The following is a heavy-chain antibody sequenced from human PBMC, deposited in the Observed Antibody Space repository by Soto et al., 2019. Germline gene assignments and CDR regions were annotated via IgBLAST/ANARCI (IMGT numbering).Heavy chain of an antibody. Sequence: SVKVSCKASGFTFTSSAVQWVRQARGQRLEWIGWIVVGSGNTNYAQKFQERVTITRDMSTSTAYMELSSLRSEDTAVYYCAAKGAIGGSYYDFDYWGQGTLVTVSS. CDR3: AAKGAIGGSYYDFDY. CDR2: IVVGSGNT. D-gene: IGHD1-26*01. J-gene: IGHJ4*02. CDR1: GFTFTSSA. V-gene: IGHV1-58*01.